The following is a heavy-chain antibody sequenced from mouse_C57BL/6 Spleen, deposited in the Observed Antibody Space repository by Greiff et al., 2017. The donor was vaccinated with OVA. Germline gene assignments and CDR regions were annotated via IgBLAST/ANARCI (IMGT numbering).Heavy chain of an antibody. V-gene: IGHV1-61*01. CDR2: IYPSDSDT. D-gene: IGHD1-1*01. CDR3: ARPVTTVGDFDV. CDR1: GYTFTSSW. J-gene: IGHJ1*03. Sequence: QVQLQQPGAELVRPGSSVKLSCKASGYTFTSSWMDWVKQRPGQGLEWIGNIYPSDSDTHYNQKFKDKATLTADKSSSTAYMQRSSLTSEDTAVYYCARPVTTVGDFDVWGTGTTVTVSS.